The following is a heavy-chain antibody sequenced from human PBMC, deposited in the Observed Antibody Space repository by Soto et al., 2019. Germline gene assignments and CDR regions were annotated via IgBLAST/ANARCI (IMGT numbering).Heavy chain of an antibody. V-gene: IGHV3-30*03. CDR2: ISYDGSNK. D-gene: IGHD3-9*01. J-gene: IGHJ4*02. CDR1: GFTFSSYG. CDR3: AAYYDILTGPDPFDY. Sequence: PGGSLRLSCAASGFTFSSYGMHWVRQAPGKGLEWVAVISYDGSNKYYADSVKGRFTISRDNSKNTLYLQMNSLRAEDTAVYYCAAYYDILTGPDPFDYWGQGTLVTVSS.